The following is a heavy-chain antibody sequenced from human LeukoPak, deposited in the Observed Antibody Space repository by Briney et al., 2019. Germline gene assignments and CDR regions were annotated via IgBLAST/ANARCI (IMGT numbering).Heavy chain of an antibody. CDR3: ASRPFLYGFRTYFDN. J-gene: IGHJ4*02. D-gene: IGHD3-10*01. CDR1: GGSFSAFH. Sequence: SETLSLTCAVYGGSFSAFHWNWTRQSPAKGLEWLGEMKQSGTPRYNPSLQSRVTISVDKSKNQFSLNVRSVTAADTAVYYCASRPFLYGFRTYFDNWAQGTLVTVSS. CDR2: MKQSGTP. V-gene: IGHV4-34*01.